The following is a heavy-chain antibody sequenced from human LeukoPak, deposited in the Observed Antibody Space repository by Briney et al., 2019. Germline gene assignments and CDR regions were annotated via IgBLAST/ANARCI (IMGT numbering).Heavy chain of an antibody. Sequence: GGSLRLSCATSGFTFSRYAMHWVRQAPGKGLEWVALISYDANIGSNKYYADSVKGRFTISRGNSKNTLYLQMNSLRAEDTAVYYCARDGGYDFWSGYYQDYWGQGTLVTVSS. CDR3: ARDGGYDFWSGYYQDY. D-gene: IGHD3-3*01. CDR1: GFTFSRYA. V-gene: IGHV3-30-3*01. J-gene: IGHJ4*02. CDR2: ISYDANIGSNK.